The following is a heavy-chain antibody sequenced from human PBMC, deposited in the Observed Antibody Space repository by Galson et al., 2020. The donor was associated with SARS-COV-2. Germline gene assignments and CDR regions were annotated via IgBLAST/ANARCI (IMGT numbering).Heavy chain of an antibody. J-gene: IGHJ3*01. V-gene: IGHV3-21*01. CDR2: ISSGSSYI. CDR3: ARQYDGRAQDGFDV. D-gene: IGHD3-22*01. Sequence: GESLKISCAASGFPFDMYTMTWVRQAPGKGLEWVSFISSGSSYIYYAASVRGRFTIPRDNSTNSVSLQMNSLRAEDTALYFCARQYDGRAQDGFDVWGQGTMVTVSS. CDR1: GFPFDMYT.